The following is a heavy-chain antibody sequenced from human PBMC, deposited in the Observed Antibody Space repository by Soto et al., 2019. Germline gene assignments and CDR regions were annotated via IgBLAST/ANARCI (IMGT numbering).Heavy chain of an antibody. CDR1: GGTFSSYA. CDR2: IIPIFGTA. V-gene: IGHV1-69*06. J-gene: IGHJ5*02. D-gene: IGHD3-3*01. Sequence: QVQLVQSGAEVKKPGSSVKVSCKASGGTFSSYAISWVRQAPGQGLEWMGGIIPIFGTANYAQKFQGRVTITADKSTSTAYMELSSLRSEDTAVYYCARGDKWGLRFLEWYRGWFDPWGQGTLVTVSS. CDR3: ARGDKWGLRFLEWYRGWFDP.